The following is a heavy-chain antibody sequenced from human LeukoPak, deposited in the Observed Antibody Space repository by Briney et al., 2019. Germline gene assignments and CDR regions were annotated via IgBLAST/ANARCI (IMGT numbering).Heavy chain of an antibody. CDR1: GFTFSSYG. CDR3: SKDGRDYGDYVDY. Sequence: PGRSLRLSCAASGFTFSSYGMHWVRPAPGKGLGWVGVISYDGSNKYYADSVKGRFTISRENSKNTLYLQMNSLRAEDTAVYYWSKDGRDYGDYVDYWGQGTLVTVSS. D-gene: IGHD4-17*01. J-gene: IGHJ4*02. CDR2: ISYDGSNK. V-gene: IGHV3-30*18.